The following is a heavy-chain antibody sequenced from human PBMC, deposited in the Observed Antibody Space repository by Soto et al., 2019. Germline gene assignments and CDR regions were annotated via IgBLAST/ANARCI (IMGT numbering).Heavy chain of an antibody. CDR1: GFTFSSYG. Sequence: GSLRLSCAASGFTFSSYGMHWVRQAPGKGLEWVAVIWYDGSNKYYADSVKGRFTISRDNSKNTLYLQMNSLRAEDTAVYYCAREDYYGSGSYPGIDYWGQGTLVTVS. V-gene: IGHV3-33*01. CDR3: AREDYYGSGSYPGIDY. CDR2: IWYDGSNK. D-gene: IGHD3-10*01. J-gene: IGHJ4*02.